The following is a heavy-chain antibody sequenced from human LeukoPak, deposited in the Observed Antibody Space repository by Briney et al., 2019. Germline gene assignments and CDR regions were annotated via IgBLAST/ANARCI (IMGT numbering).Heavy chain of an antibody. Sequence: SETLSLTCAVYGGSFSGYYWSWIRQPPGKGLEWIGEINHSGSTNYNPSLKGRVTISVDTSKTQFSLKLSSVTAADTAVYYCARGLLSRVIRLWGQGTLVTVSS. CDR2: INHSGST. D-gene: IGHD3-10*01. J-gene: IGHJ4*02. CDR3: ARGLLSRVIRL. CDR1: GGSFSGYY. V-gene: IGHV4-34*01.